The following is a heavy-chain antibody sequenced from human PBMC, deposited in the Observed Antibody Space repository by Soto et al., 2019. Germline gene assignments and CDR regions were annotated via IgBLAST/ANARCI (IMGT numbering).Heavy chain of an antibody. J-gene: IGHJ4*02. CDR1: GGSISSSSYY. D-gene: IGHD6-19*01. Sequence: PSETLCLTWTVSGGSISSSSYYWGWIRQPPGKGLEWIGSIYYSGSTYYNPSLKSRVTISVDTSKNQFSLKLSSVTAADMAVYYCARHEAPSGWYFDYWGQGTLVTVPQ. CDR3: ARHEAPSGWYFDY. CDR2: IYYSGST. V-gene: IGHV4-39*01.